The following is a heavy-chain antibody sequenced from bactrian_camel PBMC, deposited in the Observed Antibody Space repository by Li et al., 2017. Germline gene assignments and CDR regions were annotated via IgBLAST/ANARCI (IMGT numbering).Heavy chain of an antibody. CDR2: LSSARSTTT. J-gene: IGHJ4*01. D-gene: IGHD2*01. CDR3: VTDQGWTPPSYDY. Sequence: VQLVESGGGLVQPGGSLRLSCAASEFTFSSYWIFWVRQAPGKGLMWVSSLSSARSTTTKYADSVKGRFTISRDNAKNTLYLQLNSLKTEDTAMYYCVTDQGWTPPSYDYWGQGTQVTVS. V-gene: IGHV3S6*01. CDR1: EFTFSSYW.